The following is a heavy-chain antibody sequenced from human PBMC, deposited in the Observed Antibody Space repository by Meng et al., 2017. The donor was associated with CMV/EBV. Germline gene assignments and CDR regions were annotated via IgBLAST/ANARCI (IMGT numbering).Heavy chain of an antibody. CDR2: IHAGGSP. D-gene: IGHD3-22*01. V-gene: IGHV4-4*07. CDR3: ARDRTYSEDSSYFQRQNKLSWYFDL. Sequence: WSWMRRSGGKGLGYIARIHAGGSPDSNPYFRRRVTISLQTSMEYFSLRLTSMAAADTAVYFCARDRTYSEDSSYFQRQNKLSWYFDLWGRGTLVTVSS. J-gene: IGHJ2*01.